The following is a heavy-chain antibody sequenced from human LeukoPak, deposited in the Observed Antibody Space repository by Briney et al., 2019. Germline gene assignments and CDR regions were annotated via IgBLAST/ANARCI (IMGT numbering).Heavy chain of an antibody. Sequence: SETLSLTCTVSGGSISSSSYYWGWIRQPPGKGLEWIGSIYYSGSTYYNPSLKSRVTISVDTSKNQFSLKLSSVTAADTAVYYCASSSPVVVPAAIRGRWFGPWGQGTLVTVSS. CDR3: ASSSPVVVPAAIRGRWFGP. CDR1: GGSISSSSYY. CDR2: IYYSGST. V-gene: IGHV4-39*01. D-gene: IGHD2-2*02. J-gene: IGHJ5*02.